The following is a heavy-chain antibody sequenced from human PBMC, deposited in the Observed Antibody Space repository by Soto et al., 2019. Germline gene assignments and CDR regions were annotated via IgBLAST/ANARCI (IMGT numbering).Heavy chain of an antibody. CDR1: GYTFTTYW. V-gene: IGHV5-10-1*01. J-gene: IGHJ6*02. Sequence: PGESLKISCKGSGYTFTTYWINWVRQMPGKGLEWMGRIDPSDSYTKYSPSFQGHVIMPAEKSINTAYLHWSSLKASDTAIYYCARSFDSSSTYGMDVWGQGTTVTV. D-gene: IGHD6-13*01. CDR3: ARSFDSSSTYGMDV. CDR2: IDPSDSYT.